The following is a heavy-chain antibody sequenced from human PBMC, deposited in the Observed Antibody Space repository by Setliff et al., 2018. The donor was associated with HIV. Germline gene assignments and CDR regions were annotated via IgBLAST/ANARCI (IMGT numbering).Heavy chain of an antibody. D-gene: IGHD5-12*01. Sequence: ASVKASCKASGYTFTSYHIHWVRQAPGQGLEWMGVINPSGGSTSYAQKFQGRVTMTRGTSTGTVFMELSGLRFEDTAMYYCARVGERWLQFYYFDNWGQGTLVTVSS. J-gene: IGHJ4*02. V-gene: IGHV1-46*01. CDR2: INPSGGST. CDR3: ARVGERWLQFYYFDN. CDR1: GYTFTSYH.